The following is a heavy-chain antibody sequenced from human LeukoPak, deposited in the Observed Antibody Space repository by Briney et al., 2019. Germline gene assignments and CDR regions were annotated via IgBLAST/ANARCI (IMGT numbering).Heavy chain of an antibody. D-gene: IGHD5-24*01. CDR3: ARVGRWLQLGNDY. CDR1: GGSFSGYY. CDR2: INHSGST. J-gene: IGHJ4*02. Sequence: SETLSLTCAVYGGSFSGYYWSWIRQPPGKGLEWIGGINHSGSTNYNPSLKSRVTISVDTSKNQFSLKLSSVTAADTAVYYCARVGRWLQLGNDYWGQGTLVTVSS. V-gene: IGHV4-34*01.